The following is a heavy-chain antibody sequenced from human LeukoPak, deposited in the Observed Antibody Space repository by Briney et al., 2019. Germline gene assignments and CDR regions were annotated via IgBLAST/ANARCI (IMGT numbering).Heavy chain of an antibody. CDR3: ARDIDAPLYYGSGHNGFDM. CDR2: VNPNGAGT. V-gene: IGHV1-2*02. Sequence: WASVKVSCKASGYTFTDYYMHWVRQAPGQGLEWMGWVNPNGAGTNYAQEFQGRVTMTLDTSITTAYLELSSLTSDDTAMYYCARDIDAPLYYGSGHNGFDMWGQGTLVTVSS. J-gene: IGHJ3*02. D-gene: IGHD3-10*01. CDR1: GYTFTDYY.